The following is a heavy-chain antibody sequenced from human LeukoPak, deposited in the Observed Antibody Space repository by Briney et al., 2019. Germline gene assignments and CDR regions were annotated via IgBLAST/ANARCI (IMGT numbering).Heavy chain of an antibody. CDR2: INHSGST. CDR3: ASTVAAA. V-gene: IGHV4-34*01. J-gene: IGHJ4*02. Sequence: SETLSLTCAVYGGSFSGYYWSWIRQPPGKGLEWIGEINHSGSTNYNPSLKSRVTISVDTSKNQFSLKLSSVTAADTAVYYCASTVAAAWGQGTLVTVSS. D-gene: IGHD6-13*01. CDR1: GGSFSGYY.